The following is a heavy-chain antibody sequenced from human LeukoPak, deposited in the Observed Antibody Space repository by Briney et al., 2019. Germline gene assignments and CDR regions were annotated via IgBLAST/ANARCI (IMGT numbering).Heavy chain of an antibody. Sequence: GGSLRLSCAASGFTFSSYAMHWVRQAPGKGLEWVSSIDGSGDNRYYTDSVKGRFTISRDNSKNTLYLQVSGLRAEDTAAYYCAKVQMGTGWTFDFWGQGILVTVSS. D-gene: IGHD6-19*01. V-gene: IGHV3-23*01. CDR1: GFTFSSYA. J-gene: IGHJ4*02. CDR2: IDGSGDNR. CDR3: AKVQMGTGWTFDF.